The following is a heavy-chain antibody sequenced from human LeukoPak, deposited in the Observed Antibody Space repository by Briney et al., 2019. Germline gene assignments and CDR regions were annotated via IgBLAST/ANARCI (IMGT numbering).Heavy chain of an antibody. Sequence: PSETLSLTCTVSGGSISSYYWSWIRQPPGKGLEWIGYIYYSGSTNYNPSLKSRVTISIDTSKNQFSLKLSSVTAADTAMYYCARHAGTRGSLGYWGQGTLVTVSS. D-gene: IGHD3-10*01. CDR1: GGSISSYY. CDR3: ARHAGTRGSLGY. J-gene: IGHJ4*02. V-gene: IGHV4-59*08. CDR2: IYYSGST.